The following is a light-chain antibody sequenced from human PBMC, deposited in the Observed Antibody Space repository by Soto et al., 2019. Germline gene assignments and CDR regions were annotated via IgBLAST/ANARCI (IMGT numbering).Light chain of an antibody. CDR3: QRYNSYPWT. J-gene: IGKJ1*01. V-gene: IGKV1-5*03. CDR2: KAS. CDR1: QSITSW. Sequence: DIQMTQSPSTLSASVGARVTITCRASQSITSWLAWYQQKPGKAPKLLIYKASSLESGVPSRFSGSGSGTEFTLAISSLQPDDFATYYCQRYNSYPWTFGQGTKVEIK.